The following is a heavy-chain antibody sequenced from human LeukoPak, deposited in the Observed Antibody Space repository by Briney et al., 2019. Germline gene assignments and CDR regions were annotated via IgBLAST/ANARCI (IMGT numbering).Heavy chain of an antibody. J-gene: IGHJ4*02. CDR3: ARDQGGGYSYGWQSFDY. CDR2: ISSSSSTI. CDR1: GFTFSSYS. D-gene: IGHD5-18*01. Sequence: GGSLRLSCAVSGFTFSSYSMNWVRRAPGKGLEWVSYISSSSSTIYYADSVKGRFTISRDNAKDSLYLQMNSLRAEDTAVYYCARDQGGGYSYGWQSFDYWGQGTLVTVSS. V-gene: IGHV3-48*04.